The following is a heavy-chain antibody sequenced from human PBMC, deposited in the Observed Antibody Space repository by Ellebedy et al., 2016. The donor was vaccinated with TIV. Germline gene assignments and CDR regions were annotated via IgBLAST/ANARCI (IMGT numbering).Heavy chain of an antibody. D-gene: IGHD3-10*01. J-gene: IGHJ4*02. CDR1: GYSFTNYW. Sequence: GESLKISXKGSGYSFTNYWIGWVRQMPGKGLEWMGIIYPGDSDTRYIPSFQGQVSISADKSINTAYLQWSSLKASDTAMYYCAMSYHGSGSYLSLRYFFDYWGQGTLVTVSS. CDR2: IYPGDSDT. V-gene: IGHV5-51*01. CDR3: AMSYHGSGSYLSLRYFFDY.